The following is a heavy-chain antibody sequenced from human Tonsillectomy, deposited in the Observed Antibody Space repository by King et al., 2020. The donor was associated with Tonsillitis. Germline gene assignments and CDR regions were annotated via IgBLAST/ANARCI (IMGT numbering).Heavy chain of an antibody. CDR3: ARDSTPSQDVVVNWFDP. V-gene: IGHV3-30*01. CDR1: GFTFGSYA. Sequence: VQLVESGGGVVQPGRSLRLSCSASGFTFGSYAMHWVRQAPGKGLGWVAVISYDGGDDFFAESVNGRFTISKDKSKNTLYLQMNSLRTEDAAVYFCARDSTPSQDVVVNWFDPWGQGALVTVSS. J-gene: IGHJ5*02. D-gene: IGHD2-15*01. CDR2: ISYDGGDD.